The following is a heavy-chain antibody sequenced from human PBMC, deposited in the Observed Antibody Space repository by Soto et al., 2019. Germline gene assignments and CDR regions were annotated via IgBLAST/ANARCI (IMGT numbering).Heavy chain of an antibody. CDR3: ARGPGITMVRGVIISHFDY. D-gene: IGHD3-10*01. Sequence: SETLSLTCAVYGGSFSGYYWSWIRQPPGKGLEWIGEINHSGSTNYNPSLKSRVTISVDTSKNQFSLKLSSVTAADTAVYYCARGPGITMVRGVIISHFDYWGQGTLVNVSS. J-gene: IGHJ4*02. CDR1: GGSFSGYY. V-gene: IGHV4-34*01. CDR2: INHSGST.